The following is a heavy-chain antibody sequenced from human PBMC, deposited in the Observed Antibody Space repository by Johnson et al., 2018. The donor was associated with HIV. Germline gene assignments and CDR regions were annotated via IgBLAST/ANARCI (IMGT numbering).Heavy chain of an antibody. CDR1: GFTFDEYG. D-gene: IGHD3-22*01. Sequence: VQLVESGGGVVRPGGSLRLSCAASGFTFDEYGMSWVRQAPGKGQEWVAGINWKGGSMGYADSVQGRFTVARDTAHNSLYLQMNSLRAEDTALYYCARDWDYYDSSGYYYAVMVDAFDIWGQGTMVTVSS. CDR3: ARDWDYYDSSGYYYAVMVDAFDI. CDR2: INWKGGSM. V-gene: IGHV3-20*04. J-gene: IGHJ3*02.